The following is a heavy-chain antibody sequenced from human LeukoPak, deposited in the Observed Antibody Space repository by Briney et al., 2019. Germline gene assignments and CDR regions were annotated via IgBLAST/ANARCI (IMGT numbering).Heavy chain of an antibody. CDR1: GYTFGSYG. V-gene: IGHV1-18*01. D-gene: IGHD3-9*01. CDR3: ARARLLRYYDWLLYHSNWFDP. Sequence: GASGKVSCKASGYTFGSYGITWVRQAPGQGLEWMGWISAYNGNTNYAQKLQGRVTMTTDTSTSTAYMELRSLRSDDTAVYYCARARLLRYYDWLLYHSNWFDPWGQGTLVTVSS. CDR2: ISAYNGNT. J-gene: IGHJ5*02.